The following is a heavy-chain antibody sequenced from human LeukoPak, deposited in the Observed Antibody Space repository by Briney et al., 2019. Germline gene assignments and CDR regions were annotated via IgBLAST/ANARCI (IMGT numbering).Heavy chain of an antibody. J-gene: IGHJ4*02. D-gene: IGHD5-12*01. V-gene: IGHV4-39*07. CDR2: IYYDGST. CDR1: GGSISGSSYY. Sequence: KSSETLSLTCNVSGGSISGSSYYWGWIRQPPGKGLEWIGSIYYDGSTYYNPALKGRLTISLQTSNDRFSLRLSSVTAADSAVYFCARGDANTWYPSGLHFDYWGRGTLVTVSS. CDR3: ARGDANTWYPSGLHFDY.